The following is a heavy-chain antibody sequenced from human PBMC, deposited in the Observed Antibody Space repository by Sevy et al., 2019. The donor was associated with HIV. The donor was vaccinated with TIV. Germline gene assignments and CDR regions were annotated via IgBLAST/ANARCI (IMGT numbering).Heavy chain of an antibody. CDR2: IYPGDSDA. CDR1: GYSFISYW. V-gene: IGHV5-51*01. Sequence: GESLKISCKTSGYSFISYWIGWVRQMPGKGLEWMGIIYPGDSDARYSPSFQGQVTISADKSISTSYLQWSSLSASDTAMYYCARRRNIAAADYYFDYWGQGTLVTVSS. CDR3: ARRRNIAAADYYFDY. J-gene: IGHJ4*02. D-gene: IGHD6-13*01.